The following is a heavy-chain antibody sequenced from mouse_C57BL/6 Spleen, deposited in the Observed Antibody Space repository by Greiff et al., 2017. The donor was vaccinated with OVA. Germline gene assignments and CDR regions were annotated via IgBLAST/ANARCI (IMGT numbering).Heavy chain of an antibody. V-gene: IGHV3-1*01. D-gene: IGHD2-1*01. CDR1: GYSITSGYD. J-gene: IGHJ3*01. CDR3: ARDRDYYGPFAY. CDR2: ISYSGST. Sequence: EVKLMESGPGMVKPSQSLSLTCTVTGYSITSGYDWHWIRHFPGNKLEWMGYISYSGSTNYNPSLKSRISITHDTSKNQFFLKLNSVTTEDTATYYCARDRDYYGPFAYWGQGTLVTVSA.